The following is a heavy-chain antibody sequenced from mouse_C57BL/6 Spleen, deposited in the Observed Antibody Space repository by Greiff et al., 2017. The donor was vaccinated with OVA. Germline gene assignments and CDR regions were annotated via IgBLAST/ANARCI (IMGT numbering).Heavy chain of an antibody. V-gene: IGHV5-6*01. CDR3: ARQGTTVVYFDY. J-gene: IGHJ2*01. Sequence: EVMLVESGGDLVKPGGSLKLSCAASGFTFSSYGMSWVRQTPDKRLEWVATISSAGSYTYYPDSVKGRFTISRDNAKNTLYLQMSSLKSEDTAMYYCARQGTTVVYFDYWGQGTTLTVSS. D-gene: IGHD1-1*01. CDR1: GFTFSSYG. CDR2: ISSAGSYT.